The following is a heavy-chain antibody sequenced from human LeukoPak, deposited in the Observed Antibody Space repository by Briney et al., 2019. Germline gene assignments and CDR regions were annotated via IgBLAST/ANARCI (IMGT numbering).Heavy chain of an antibody. D-gene: IGHD6-19*01. CDR3: TSHIAVAGNAFDY. V-gene: IGHV3-73*01. J-gene: IGHJ4*02. Sequence: GGSLRLSCAASGFTFSGSAMHWVRQASGKGLEWVGRIRSKANSYATAYAASGEGRFTISRDDSKNTAYLQMNSLKTEDTAVYYCTSHIAVAGNAFDYWGQGTLVTVSS. CDR1: GFTFSGSA. CDR2: IRSKANSYAT.